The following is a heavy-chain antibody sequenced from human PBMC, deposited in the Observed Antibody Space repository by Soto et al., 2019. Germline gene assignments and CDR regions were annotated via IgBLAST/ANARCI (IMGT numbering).Heavy chain of an antibody. J-gene: IGHJ6*03. V-gene: IGHV1-18*01. CDR1: GYTFTSYG. CDR3: ASARQLVTRPVYYMDV. D-gene: IGHD6-6*01. CDR2: ISAYNGNT. Sequence: QVQLVQSGAEVKKPGASVKVSCKASGYTFTSYGIRWVRQAPGQGLEWMGWISAYNGNTNNAQKHQGRVTMTTDTSTSTATVELRSLRSDDTAVYDCASARQLVTRPVYYMDVWGKGTTVTVSS.